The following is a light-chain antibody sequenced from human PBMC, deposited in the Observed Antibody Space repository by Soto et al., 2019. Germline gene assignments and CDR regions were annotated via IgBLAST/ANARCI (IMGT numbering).Light chain of an antibody. Sequence: QSALTQPASVSGSPGQSITISCTASSSHIGSSNLVSWYQHHSGKAPKLIIYEGNKRPSGVSNRFSGSKSGKTASLTISGLQAEDEGTYYSCSYAGSSPLYVFGTGTKVTVL. CDR3: CSYAGSSPLYV. J-gene: IGLJ1*01. CDR1: SSHIGSSNL. V-gene: IGLV2-23*01. CDR2: EGN.